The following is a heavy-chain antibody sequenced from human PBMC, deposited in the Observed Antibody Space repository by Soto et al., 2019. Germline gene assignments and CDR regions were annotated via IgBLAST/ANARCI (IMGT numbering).Heavy chain of an antibody. CDR3: ARGTTMVRGVTGV. CDR1: GGSISSSSYY. V-gene: IGHV4-39*01. J-gene: IGHJ6*02. CDR2: IYYSGNS. Sequence: SETLSLTCTVSGGSISSSSYYWGWIRQPPGKGLEWIGNIYYSGNSHYNPSLKSRVTISVDTAKNQFSLKLSSVTAADTAVYYCARGTTMVRGVTGVWGQGTTVTVSS. D-gene: IGHD3-10*01.